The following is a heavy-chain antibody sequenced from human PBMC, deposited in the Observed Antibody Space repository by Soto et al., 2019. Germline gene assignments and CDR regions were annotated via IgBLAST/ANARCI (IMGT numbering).Heavy chain of an antibody. V-gene: IGHV5-51*01. D-gene: IGHD2-2*01. CDR1: GYSFTSYW. J-gene: IGHJ3*02. CDR3: ARPHSRDCSSTSCYLGDAFDI. Sequence: GESLKISCKGSGYSFTSYWIGWVRQMPGKGLEWMGIIYPGDSDTRYSPSFQGQVTISADKSISTAYLQWSSLKASDTAMYYCARPHSRDCSSTSCYLGDAFDIWGQGTMVTVSS. CDR2: IYPGDSDT.